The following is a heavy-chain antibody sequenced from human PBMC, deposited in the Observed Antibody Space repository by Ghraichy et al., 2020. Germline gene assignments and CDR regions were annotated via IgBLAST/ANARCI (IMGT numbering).Heavy chain of an antibody. J-gene: IGHJ6*02. V-gene: IGHV3-48*02. CDR1: GFSFSNYI. CDR3: ARGSRVVRFYYYDALDV. CDR2: ISSSSRTI. D-gene: IGHD4-23*01. Sequence: LSLTCAASGFSFSNYIMNWVRQAPGKGLEWVSHISSSSRTIYYADSVKGRFTVSRDNAKNSLFLQMNSLRDEDTAVYYCARGSRVVRFYYYDALDVWGQGTTVTVSS.